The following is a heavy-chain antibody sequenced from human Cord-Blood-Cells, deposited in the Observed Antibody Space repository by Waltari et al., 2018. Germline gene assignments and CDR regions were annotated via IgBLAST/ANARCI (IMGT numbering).Heavy chain of an antibody. CDR2: IIPILGIA. D-gene: IGHD3-3*01. CDR3: ARAGSIFGVVIIPTPFDY. CDR1: GGTFSSYA. Sequence: QVQLVQSGAEVKKPGSSVKVSCKPSGGTFSSYAISWVRQAPGQGLEWMGRIIPILGIANYAQKFQGRVTITADKSTSTAYMELSSLRSEDTAVYYCARAGSIFGVVIIPTPFDYWGQGTLVTVSS. V-gene: IGHV1-69*09. J-gene: IGHJ4*02.